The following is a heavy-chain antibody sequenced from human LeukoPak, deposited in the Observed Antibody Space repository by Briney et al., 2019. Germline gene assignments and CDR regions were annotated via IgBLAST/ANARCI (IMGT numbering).Heavy chain of an antibody. Sequence: SETLSLTCAVSGGSISSSNWWSWVRQPPGKGLEWIGEIYHSGSTNYNPSLKSRVTISVDTSKNQFSLKLSSVTAADTAVYYCARIGAAGPFDYWGQGTLVTVSS. CDR3: ARIGAAGPFDY. J-gene: IGHJ4*02. CDR2: IYHSGST. D-gene: IGHD6-13*01. CDR1: GGSISSSNW. V-gene: IGHV4-4*02.